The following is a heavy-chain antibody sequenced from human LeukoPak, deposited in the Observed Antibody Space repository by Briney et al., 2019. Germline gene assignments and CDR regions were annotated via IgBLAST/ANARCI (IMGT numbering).Heavy chain of an antibody. CDR3: ARGGYCSSTSCYAFDY. D-gene: IGHD2-2*01. V-gene: IGHV3-20*04. Sequence: GGSLRLSCAASGFTFYDYGMSWVRQAPGKGLEWVSGINWNGGSTGYADSVKGRFTISRDNAKNSLYLQMNSLRAEDTALYYCARGGYCSSTSCYAFDYWGQGTLVTVSS. J-gene: IGHJ4*02. CDR2: INWNGGST. CDR1: GFTFYDYG.